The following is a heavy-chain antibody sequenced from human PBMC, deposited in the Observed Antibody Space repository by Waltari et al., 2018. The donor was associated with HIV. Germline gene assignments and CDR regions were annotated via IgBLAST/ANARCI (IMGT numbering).Heavy chain of an antibody. CDR3: AKGGDGSYGEGQLDY. V-gene: IGHV3-23*01. J-gene: IGHJ4*02. D-gene: IGHD1-26*01. Sequence: EVQLLESGGGLVQPGGSLRLSCAASGFAFSTYAMRWVRQAPGKGLGWVSALGGRATGPCYADSVKGGFSIARDFSKNTLYLEMNSLRAEDTAVYFCAKGGDGSYGEGQLDYWGQGTLVTVSS. CDR1: GFAFSTYA. CDR2: LGGRATGP.